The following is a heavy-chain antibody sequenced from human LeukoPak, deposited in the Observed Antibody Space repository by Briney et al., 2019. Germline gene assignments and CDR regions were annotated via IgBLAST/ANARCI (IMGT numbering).Heavy chain of an antibody. Sequence: GGSLRLSCAASGFTLSSYGMHWVRQAPGKGLEWVSAISGSGGSTYYADSVKGRFTISRDNSKNTLYLQMNSLRAEDTAVYYCARSSRAYYYDSSGYYSDYWGQGTLVTVSS. CDR1: GFTLSSYG. D-gene: IGHD3-22*01. J-gene: IGHJ4*02. CDR2: ISGSGGST. V-gene: IGHV3-23*01. CDR3: ARSSRAYYYDSSGYYSDY.